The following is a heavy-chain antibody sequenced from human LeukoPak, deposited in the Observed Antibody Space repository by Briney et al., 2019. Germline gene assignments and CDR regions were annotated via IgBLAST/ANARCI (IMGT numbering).Heavy chain of an antibody. CDR2: IWSDATNQ. CDR1: GFTFSRYG. D-gene: IGHD4-11*01. Sequence: GGSLRLSCEASGFTFSRYGMHWVRQAPGKGLEWVAVIWSDATNQYYGDSVKGRFAISRDNLRNTVSLRMNSLRAEDTAVYYCVKDAQRVFDYSNSLQHWGQGSLVTVSS. J-gene: IGHJ4*02. CDR3: VKDAQRVFDYSNSLQH. V-gene: IGHV3-33*06.